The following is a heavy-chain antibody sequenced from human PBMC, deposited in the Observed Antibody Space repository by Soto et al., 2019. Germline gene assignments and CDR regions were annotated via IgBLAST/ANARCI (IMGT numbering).Heavy chain of an antibody. CDR3: AIPPPIEVAGPDY. CDR1: GGSISGSPYH. CDR2: IGDDGRV. Sequence: LSLTCTVSGGSISGSPYHWGWIRQPPGKGLEWIGSIGDDGRVYYNPSLRGRATLLVDTSNNRLSLNLNSGTAADTAVYYCAIPPPIEVAGPDYWGQGILVTVSS. D-gene: IGHD3-22*01. V-gene: IGHV4-39*02. J-gene: IGHJ4*02.